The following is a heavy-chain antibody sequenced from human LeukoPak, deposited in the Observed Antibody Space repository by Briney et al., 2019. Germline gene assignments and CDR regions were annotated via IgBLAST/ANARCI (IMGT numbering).Heavy chain of an antibody. CDR2: INTSGGST. Sequence: ASVNVSCKASGYTFTTYYMHWVRQAPGQELEWMGIINTSGGSTRNEQKFQGRITMSRDMSTSTVYMELSSLRSEDTAVYYCARDDILTGSRGPPYHWFDRWGQGTLVTVS. J-gene: IGHJ5*02. CDR1: GYTFTTYY. CDR3: ARDDILTGSRGPPYHWFDR. V-gene: IGHV1-46*01. D-gene: IGHD3-9*01.